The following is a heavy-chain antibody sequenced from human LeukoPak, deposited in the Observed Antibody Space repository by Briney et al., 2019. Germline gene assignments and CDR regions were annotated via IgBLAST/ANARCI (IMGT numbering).Heavy chain of an antibody. CDR3: ARSIDNYDTLTGYYNAYYFDY. Sequence: SETLSLTCTVSGGSISSSSYYWGWIRQPPGKGLEWIGSIYYSGSTYYNPSLKSRVTISVDTSKNQFSLKLSSVTAADTAVYYCARSIDNYDTLTGYYNAYYFDYWGQGTLVTVSS. CDR1: GGSISSSSYY. V-gene: IGHV4-39*01. J-gene: IGHJ4*02. D-gene: IGHD3-9*01. CDR2: IYYSGST.